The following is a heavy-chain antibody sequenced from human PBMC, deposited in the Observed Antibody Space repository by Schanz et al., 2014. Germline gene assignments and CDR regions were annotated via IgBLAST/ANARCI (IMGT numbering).Heavy chain of an antibody. CDR1: GFTFSSYA. Sequence: QVQLVESGGGVVQPGRSLRLSCAASGFTFSSYAINWVRQAPGKGLEWVAVISSDGSNQYYADSVKGRFTISRDNSKNTLYLQMNTLRSEDTAVYYCARGAWTQRPPTVGMDVWGQGTPVTVSS. CDR2: ISSDGSNQ. J-gene: IGHJ6*02. V-gene: IGHV3-30*04. D-gene: IGHD5-18*01. CDR3: ARGAWTQRPPTVGMDV.